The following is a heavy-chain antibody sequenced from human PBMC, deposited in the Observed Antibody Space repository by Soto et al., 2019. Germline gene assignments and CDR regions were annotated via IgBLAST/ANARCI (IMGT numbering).Heavy chain of an antibody. CDR2: IYYNGNT. CDR1: GGSVSSGSYY. CDR3: ASIIVLVPAASNYGMDV. V-gene: IGHV4-61*01. D-gene: IGHD2-2*01. Sequence: PSETLSLTCTVSGGSVSSGSYYWSWIRQPPGKGLEWIGYIYYNGNTNYNPSLKSRVTISVDTSKNQFSLKLSSVTAADTAVYYCASIIVLVPAASNYGMDVWGQGTTVTVSS. J-gene: IGHJ6*02.